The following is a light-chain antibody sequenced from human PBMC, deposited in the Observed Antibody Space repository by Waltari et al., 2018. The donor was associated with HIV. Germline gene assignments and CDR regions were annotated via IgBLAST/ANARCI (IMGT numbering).Light chain of an antibody. Sequence: QSGLTQPPSASGTPGQRVTISCSGSSSNIGSNYVSWYQQLPGAAPKLLMYGNNQRPSGVPDRFSGSKSGTSASLAISGLRSEDEADYYCAGWDDSLSGVVFGGGTKLTVL. CDR1: SSNIGSNY. J-gene: IGLJ3*02. V-gene: IGLV1-47*01. CDR2: GNN. CDR3: AGWDDSLSGVV.